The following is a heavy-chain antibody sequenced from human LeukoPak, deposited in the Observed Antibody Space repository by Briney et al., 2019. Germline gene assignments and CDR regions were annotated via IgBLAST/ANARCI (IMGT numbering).Heavy chain of an antibody. D-gene: IGHD1-7*01. V-gene: IGHV3-23*01. CDR2: ITSSGAAT. Sequence: GGSLRLSCAASGFTFSSYAMSWVRQAPGKGLEWVSSITSSGAATYYADSVKGRFTISRDNSDNTLYLQMNSLRAEDTAVYYCAKEGGTGTRFDYWGQGTLVTVSS. CDR3: AKEGGTGTRFDY. J-gene: IGHJ4*02. CDR1: GFTFSSYA.